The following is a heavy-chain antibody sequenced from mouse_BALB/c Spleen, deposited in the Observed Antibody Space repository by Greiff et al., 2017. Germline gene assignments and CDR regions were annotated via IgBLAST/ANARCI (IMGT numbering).Heavy chain of an antibody. V-gene: IGHV1-14*01. D-gene: IGHD2-1*01. CDR2: INPYNDGT. Sequence: VQLQQSGPELVKPGASVKMSCKASGYTFTSYVMHWVKQKHGQGLEWIGYINPYNDGTKYNEKFKGKATLTSDKSSSTAYMELSSLTSEDSAVYYCARGHGNYGGAMDYWGQGTSVTVSS. CDR3: ARGHGNYGGAMDY. CDR1: GYTFTSYV. J-gene: IGHJ4*01.